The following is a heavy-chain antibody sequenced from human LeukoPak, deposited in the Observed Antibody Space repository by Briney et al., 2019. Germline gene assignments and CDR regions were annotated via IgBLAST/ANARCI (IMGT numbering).Heavy chain of an antibody. Sequence: GGSLRLSCAASGFTLSAHGMHWVRQAPGKGLEWLAVIWYDGNTKYYSDSVKGRFTISRDSSKNTLYLEMNSLRAEDTPVYYCARDEVITFRLFDHWGQGTLVTVSS. J-gene: IGHJ4*02. CDR2: IWYDGNTK. D-gene: IGHD1-14*01. V-gene: IGHV3-33*01. CDR3: ARDEVITFRLFDH. CDR1: GFTLSAHG.